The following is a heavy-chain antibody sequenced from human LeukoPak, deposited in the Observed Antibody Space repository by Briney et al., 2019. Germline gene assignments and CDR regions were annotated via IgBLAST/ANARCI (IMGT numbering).Heavy chain of an antibody. CDR2: ISGGDAGT. Sequence: GGSLRLSCAASGFTFNNYAMSRVRQAPGKGREWVSAISGGDAGTYYADSMKGRFSISRDNSKNTLYLQMNILRAEDGAVYYCAKAPLGRCTGVICYYFDYWGQGTLVTVSA. V-gene: IGHV3-23*01. CDR1: GFTFNNYA. D-gene: IGHD2-8*02. J-gene: IGHJ4*02. CDR3: AKAPLGRCTGVICYYFDY.